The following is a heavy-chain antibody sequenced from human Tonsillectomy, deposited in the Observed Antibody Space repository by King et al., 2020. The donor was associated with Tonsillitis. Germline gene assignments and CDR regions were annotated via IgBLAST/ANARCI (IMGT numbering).Heavy chain of an antibody. J-gene: IGHJ4*02. CDR2: ISYDGSNK. D-gene: IGHD3-22*01. CDR1: GFTFSSYG. V-gene: IGHV3-30*03. Sequence: HVQLVESGGGVVQPGRSLRLSCAASGFTFSSYGLHWVRQAPGKGLEWVAVISYDGSNKYYADSVKGRFTISRDNSKNTLYLQMNSLRAEDTAVDYCWRYDSSGNPDWGQGTLGTVSA. CDR3: WRYDSSGNPD.